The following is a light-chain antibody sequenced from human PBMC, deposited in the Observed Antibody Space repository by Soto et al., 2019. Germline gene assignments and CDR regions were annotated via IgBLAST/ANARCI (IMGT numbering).Light chain of an antibody. CDR1: SSDVGAYNF. Sequence: QSALTQPASVSGSPGQSITISCTGTSSDVGAYNFVSWHQQHPGKAPKLMIYNVYDRPSGISYRFSGSKSGNTASLTISGLQAEDEADYYCSAYTVSRTYGFGTGTKVTVL. V-gene: IGLV2-14*03. J-gene: IGLJ1*01. CDR2: NVY. CDR3: SAYTVSRTYG.